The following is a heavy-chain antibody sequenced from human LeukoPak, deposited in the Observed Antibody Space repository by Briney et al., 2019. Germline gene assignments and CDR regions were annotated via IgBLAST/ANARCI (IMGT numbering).Heavy chain of an antibody. CDR1: GFTFSDYY. CDR2: ISSSGNSI. J-gene: IGHJ4*02. D-gene: IGHD6-6*01. CDR3: ARADDSSSDYFDY. Sequence: KPGGSLRLSCAASGFTFSDYYMSWIRQAPGKGLEWVSYISSSGNSISYADSVKGRFTISRDNAKNSLYLQMNSLRAEDTAVYYCARADDSSSDYFDYWGQGTLVTVSS. V-gene: IGHV3-11*04.